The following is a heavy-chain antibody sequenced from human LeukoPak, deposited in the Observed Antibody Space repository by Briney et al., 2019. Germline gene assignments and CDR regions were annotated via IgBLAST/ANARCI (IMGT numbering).Heavy chain of an antibody. CDR2: ISSNGGNT. CDR3: ARDHLGFDWSFDP. Sequence: GGSLRLCCAASGFTFSSYAMHWVRQAREKGVEYGSAISSNGGNTYYAISVKGRFTISRDNSKNTLYLQMGGLRAGDIAVYYCARDHLGFDWSFDPWGQGTRVTVAT. V-gene: IGHV3-64*01. D-gene: IGHD3-9*01. J-gene: IGHJ5*02. CDR1: GFTFSSYA.